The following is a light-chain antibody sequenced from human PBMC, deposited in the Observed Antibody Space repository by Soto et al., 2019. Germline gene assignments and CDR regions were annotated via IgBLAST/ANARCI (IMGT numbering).Light chain of an antibody. CDR1: QSLTTN. Sequence: VMTQSPGTLSVSPGGRATLSCRASQSLTTNLAWYQQKPGQAPRLLIHDASTRATGIPARFGGSGSGTEFTLTISSLQSEDFAVYYCQQYDDWPLTFGQGTRLEIK. J-gene: IGKJ5*01. V-gene: IGKV3-15*01. CDR3: QQYDDWPLT. CDR2: DAS.